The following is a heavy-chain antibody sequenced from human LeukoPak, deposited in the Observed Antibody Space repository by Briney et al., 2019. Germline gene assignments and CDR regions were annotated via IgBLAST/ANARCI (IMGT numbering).Heavy chain of an antibody. Sequence: SETLSLTCTVSGASFSSYYWSWIRQLPGKGLEWIGYIYYSGSTNYNPSLKSRVTISVDTSKNQFSLKLSSVTAADTAVYYCARGGFELQDYYYYMDVWGKGTTVTVSS. CDR2: IYYSGST. V-gene: IGHV4-59*01. CDR1: GASFSSYY. D-gene: IGHD1-26*01. J-gene: IGHJ6*03. CDR3: ARGGFELQDYYYYMDV.